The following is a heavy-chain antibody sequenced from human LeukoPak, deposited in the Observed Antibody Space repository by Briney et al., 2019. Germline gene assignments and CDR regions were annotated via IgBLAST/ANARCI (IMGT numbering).Heavy chain of an antibody. D-gene: IGHD6-13*01. Sequence: GGSLRLSCAASAFTFSSYWMSWVRQAPGKGLEWVSAISGSGGSTYYADSVKGRFTISRDNSKNTLYLQMNSLRAEDTAVYYCAKLPSSSWAYFDYWGQGTLVTVSS. V-gene: IGHV3-23*01. CDR1: AFTFSSYW. CDR3: AKLPSSSWAYFDY. J-gene: IGHJ4*02. CDR2: ISGSGGST.